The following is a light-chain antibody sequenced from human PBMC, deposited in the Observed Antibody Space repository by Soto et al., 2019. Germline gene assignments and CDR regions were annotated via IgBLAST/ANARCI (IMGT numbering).Light chain of an antibody. Sequence: EIVLTQSPPTLSLSPGEIVTLSCMASQSVDINLAWYQQKPGQAPRLLIYGASTRATDMSGTFSGRGSGTEFTLTISNVRPEDFAVYYCQQYRSWPRPFGQVTEVAIK. J-gene: IGKJ1*01. V-gene: IGKV3-15*01. CDR3: QQYRSWPRP. CDR1: QSVDIN. CDR2: GAS.